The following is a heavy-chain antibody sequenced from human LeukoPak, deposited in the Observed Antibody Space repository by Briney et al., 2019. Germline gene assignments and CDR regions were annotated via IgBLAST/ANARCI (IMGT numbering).Heavy chain of an antibody. J-gene: IGHJ4*02. V-gene: IGHV3-30*02. CDR1: GFTFSSYG. Sequence: PGGSLRLSCAASGFTFSSYGMHWVRQAPGKGLEWVAFIRYDGSNKYYADSVKGRFTISRDNSKNTLYLQMNSLRAEDTAVYYCAKDRRAMAGGFDYWGQGTLVTVSS. D-gene: IGHD5-18*01. CDR3: AKDRRAMAGGFDY. CDR2: IRYDGSNK.